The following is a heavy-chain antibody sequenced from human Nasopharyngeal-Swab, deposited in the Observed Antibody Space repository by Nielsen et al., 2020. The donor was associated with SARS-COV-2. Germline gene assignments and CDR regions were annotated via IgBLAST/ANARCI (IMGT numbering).Heavy chain of an antibody. CDR2: IWYDGSNK. J-gene: IGHJ5*02. V-gene: IGHV3-33*06. Sequence: GGSLRLSCAASGFTFSSYGMHWVRQAPGKGLEWVAVIWYDGSNKYYADSVKGRFTISRDNSRNTLYLQMNSLRAEDTAVYYCAKEGDYSTSSDPWGQGTLVTVSS. CDR1: GFTFSSYG. D-gene: IGHD6-6*01. CDR3: AKEGDYSTSSDP.